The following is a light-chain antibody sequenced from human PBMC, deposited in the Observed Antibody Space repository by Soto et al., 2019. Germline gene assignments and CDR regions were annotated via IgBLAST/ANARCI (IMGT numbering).Light chain of an antibody. Sequence: SYELTQPPSVSVSPGQTARITCSGDALAKQYAYWYQQKPGHAPILVIFKDKERPSGIPERFSGSSSGTTVTLTISGVQAEDVADYYCQSADISGPYVFGIGTKLTVL. CDR1: ALAKQY. J-gene: IGLJ1*01. CDR2: KDK. V-gene: IGLV3-25*03. CDR3: QSADISGPYV.